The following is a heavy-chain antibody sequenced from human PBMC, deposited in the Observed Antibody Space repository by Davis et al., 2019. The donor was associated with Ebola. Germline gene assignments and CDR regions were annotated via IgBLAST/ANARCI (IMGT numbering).Heavy chain of an antibody. J-gene: IGHJ6*02. CDR3: TREPEVLRFLEWEVDYYYGMDV. CDR2: IRSKAYGGTT. D-gene: IGHD3-3*01. Sequence: GESLKISCTASGFTFGDYAMSWFRQAPGKGLEWVGFIRSKAYGGTTEYAASVKGRFTISRDDSKSIAYLQMNSLKTEDTAVYYCTREPEVLRFLEWEVDYYYGMDVWGQGTTVTVSS. CDR1: GFTFGDYA. V-gene: IGHV3-49*03.